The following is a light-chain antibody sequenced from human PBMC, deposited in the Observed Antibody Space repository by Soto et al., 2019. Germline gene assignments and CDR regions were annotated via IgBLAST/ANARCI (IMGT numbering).Light chain of an antibody. CDR3: FSYTSRTTLYV. J-gene: IGLJ1*01. CDR1: SXDIGAYKY. V-gene: IGLV2-14*01. Sequence: SALTQPASVSGSPGQSITISCTGASXDIGAYKYVSWYQQHPGNAPRLIIYEVTNRPSGISHRFSGSKSGNTASLTISGLQAEDEADYYCFSYTSRTTLYVFGTGTKVTVL. CDR2: EVT.